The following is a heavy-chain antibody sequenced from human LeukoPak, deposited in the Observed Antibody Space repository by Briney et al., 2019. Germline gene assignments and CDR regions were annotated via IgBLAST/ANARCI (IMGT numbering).Heavy chain of an antibody. Sequence: SETLSLTCAVYGGSFSGYYWSWIRQPPGKELEWIGEINHSGSTNYNPSLKSRVTISVDTSKNQFSLKLSSVTAADTAVYYCAREKGRSSSPLIRRFLGWFDPWGQGTLVTVSS. J-gene: IGHJ5*02. CDR3: AREKGRSSSPLIRRFLGWFDP. D-gene: IGHD6-6*01. V-gene: IGHV4-34*01. CDR1: GGSFSGYY. CDR2: INHSGST.